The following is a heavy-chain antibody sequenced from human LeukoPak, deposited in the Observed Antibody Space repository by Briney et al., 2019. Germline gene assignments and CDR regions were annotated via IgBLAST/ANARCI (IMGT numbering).Heavy chain of an antibody. CDR2: ISGSGCSP. CDR1: GLTFSSYA. D-gene: IGHD4-17*01. CDR3: ATPTTVTTDI. Sequence: GGSLRLSCAASGLTFSSYAMSWVREAQGKGLEWVSSISGSGCSPYYAGCVKGRFTISRDNSNNTLYLQMNSLRAEDTAVYYCATPTTVTTDIWGQGTMVTVSS. V-gene: IGHV3-23*01. J-gene: IGHJ3*02.